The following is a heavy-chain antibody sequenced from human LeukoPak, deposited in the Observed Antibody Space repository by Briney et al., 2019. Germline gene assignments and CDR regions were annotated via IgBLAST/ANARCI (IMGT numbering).Heavy chain of an antibody. CDR3: ARYDISGSYSYYFDY. Sequence: SETLSLTCTVSGGSISSSYYYWGWIRQPPGKGLEWIGSISYSGITYPNPSLKSRVTISVDTSKNQFSLKLSSVTAADTAVYYCARYDISGSYSYYFDYWGQGTLVTVSS. CDR2: ISYSGIT. V-gene: IGHV4-39*01. D-gene: IGHD1-26*01. CDR1: GGSISSSYYY. J-gene: IGHJ4*02.